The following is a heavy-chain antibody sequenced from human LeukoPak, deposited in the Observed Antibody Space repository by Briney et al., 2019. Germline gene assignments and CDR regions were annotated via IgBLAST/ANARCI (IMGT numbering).Heavy chain of an antibody. D-gene: IGHD2-2*01. V-gene: IGHV1-69*13. Sequence: ASVKVSCKASGGTFSSYAISWVRQAPGQGLEWMGGIIPIFGTANYAQKFQGRVTITADESTSTAYMELSSLRSEDTAVYYCARVLSRVVPAAPHAFDIWGQGTMVTVPS. CDR2: IIPIFGTA. CDR3: ARVLSRVVPAAPHAFDI. J-gene: IGHJ3*02. CDR1: GGTFSSYA.